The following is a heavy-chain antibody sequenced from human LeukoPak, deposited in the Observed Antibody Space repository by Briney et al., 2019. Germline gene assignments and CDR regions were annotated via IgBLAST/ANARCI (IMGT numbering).Heavy chain of an antibody. V-gene: IGHV3-21*01. CDR2: ITSSSSYI. J-gene: IGHJ5*02. Sequence: GESLRLSCAASGFTFNTYNMNWVRQAPGKGLEWVSSITSSSSYIYYADSVKGRFTISRDNAKNSLYLQMNSLRAEDTAVYYCVYGGSYYVAWGQGTLVTVSS. CDR3: VYGGSYYVA. CDR1: GFTFNTYN. D-gene: IGHD1-26*01.